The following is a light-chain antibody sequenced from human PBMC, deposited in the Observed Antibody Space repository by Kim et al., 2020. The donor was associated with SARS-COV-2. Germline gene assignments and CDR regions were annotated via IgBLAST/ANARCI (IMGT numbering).Light chain of an antibody. CDR2: GTS. V-gene: IGKV3-20*01. J-gene: IGKJ1*01. Sequence: PGERATLSCRASQSVTSSHLAWYQQKPGQAPRLLIYGTSSRATGIPDRFSGSGSGTDFGLTISRLEPEAFAVYYCQYSVYSPLWAFGQGTKV. CDR1: QSVTSSH. CDR3: QYSVYSPLWA.